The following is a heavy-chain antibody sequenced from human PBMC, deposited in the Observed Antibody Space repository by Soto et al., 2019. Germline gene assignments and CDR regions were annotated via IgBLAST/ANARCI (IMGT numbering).Heavy chain of an antibody. CDR2: ISYDGSNK. Sequence: QVQLVESGGGVVQPGRSLRLSCAASGFSFNDYAIHWVRQAPGRGLEWVALISYDGSNKYFADSVKGRFTISRDNSKDTLTLHMKSLRSEDTAVYYCARQGIGARKYLYRNLDVWGQGTPVTVSS. CDR1: GFSFNDYA. D-gene: IGHD4-4*01. CDR3: ARQGIGARKYLYRNLDV. V-gene: IGHV3-30-3*01. J-gene: IGHJ6*02.